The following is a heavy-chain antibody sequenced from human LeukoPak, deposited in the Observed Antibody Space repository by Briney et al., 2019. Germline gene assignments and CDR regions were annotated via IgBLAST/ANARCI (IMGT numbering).Heavy chain of an antibody. V-gene: IGHV3-73*01. D-gene: IGHD3-22*01. CDR1: GLTFSGSA. CDR2: IRSKPNSYAT. CDR3: ITRSKDDSSGYYST. Sequence: PGGSLKLSCATSGLTFSGSAMHWVRQASGKGLEWVGRIRSKPNSYATAYAASVKGRFTISRDDSKNTAYLQMNSLETEDTAVYYCITRSKDDSSGYYSTWGQGTLVTVSS. J-gene: IGHJ5*02.